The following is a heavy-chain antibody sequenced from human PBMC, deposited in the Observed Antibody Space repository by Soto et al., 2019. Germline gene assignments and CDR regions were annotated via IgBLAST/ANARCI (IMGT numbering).Heavy chain of an antibody. V-gene: IGHV4-59*01. Sequence: PSETLSLTCTVSGGSIFSYSWHWIRQPPGKGLENIGYIYYSGSTNYNPPLKRRVTISVDMSKNQFSLDLASVIAADTAVYYCARWHKLGGSAFDIWGQGTLVTVSS. CDR2: IYYSGST. CDR3: ARWHKLGGSAFDI. CDR1: GGSIFSYS. J-gene: IGHJ3*02. D-gene: IGHD3-16*01.